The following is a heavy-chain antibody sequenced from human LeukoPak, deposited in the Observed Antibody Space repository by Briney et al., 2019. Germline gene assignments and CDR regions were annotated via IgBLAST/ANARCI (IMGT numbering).Heavy chain of an antibody. CDR1: GFTFSNYD. CDR2: ISGSGGST. D-gene: IGHD1-14*01. J-gene: IGHJ4*02. Sequence: GGSPRLTCAACGFTFSNYDMSWVRQPPGKGLEWVSAISGSGGSTYYADSVKGRFTISRDNSKNTLYLQMNSLRAEDTAVYYCAKHYLNLFQNHDYWGQGTLVTVSS. CDR3: AKHYLNLFQNHDY. V-gene: IGHV3-23*01.